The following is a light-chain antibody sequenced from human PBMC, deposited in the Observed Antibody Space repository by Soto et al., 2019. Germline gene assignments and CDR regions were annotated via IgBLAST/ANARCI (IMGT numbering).Light chain of an antibody. CDR2: DAS. CDR3: QQFNTYPPT. V-gene: IGKV1-13*02. Sequence: AILLTQAPTSLSASVGDRVTITCRASQGISSALAWYQQKPGKAPNLLISDASSLESGVPSRFSGSGSETDFTLTISSLQPEDFATYYCQQFNTYPPTFGGGTKVDIK. J-gene: IGKJ4*01. CDR1: QGISSA.